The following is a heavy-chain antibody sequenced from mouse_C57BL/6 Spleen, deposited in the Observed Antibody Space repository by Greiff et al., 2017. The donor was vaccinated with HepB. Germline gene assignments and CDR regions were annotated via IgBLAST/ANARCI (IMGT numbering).Heavy chain of an antibody. Sequence: EVQLQQSGPELVKPGASVKIPCKASGYTFTDYNMDWVKQSHGKSLEWIGDINPNNGGTIYNQKFKGKATLTVDKSSSTAYMELRSLTSEDTAVYYCARSHSSQPSWFAYWGQGTLVTVSA. CDR3: ARSHSSQPSWFAY. CDR2: INPNNGGT. J-gene: IGHJ3*01. CDR1: GYTFTDYN. V-gene: IGHV1-18*01. D-gene: IGHD1-1*01.